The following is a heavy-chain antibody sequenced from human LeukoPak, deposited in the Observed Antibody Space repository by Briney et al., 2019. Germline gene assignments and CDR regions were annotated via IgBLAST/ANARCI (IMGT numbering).Heavy chain of an antibody. Sequence: QSSETLSLTCTVSGGSISSSSYYWGWIRQPPGKGLEWIGSIYYSGSTYYNPSLKSRVTISVDTSKNQFSLKLSSVTAADTAVYYCARDKSGGDYVESWGQGTLVTVSS. V-gene: IGHV4-39*07. J-gene: IGHJ4*02. D-gene: IGHD4-17*01. CDR2: IYYSGST. CDR1: GGSISSSSYY. CDR3: ARDKSGGDYVES.